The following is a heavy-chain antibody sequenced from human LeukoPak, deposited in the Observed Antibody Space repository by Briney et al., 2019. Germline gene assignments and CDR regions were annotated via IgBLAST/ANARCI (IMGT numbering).Heavy chain of an antibody. CDR2: IYYTGST. V-gene: IGHV4-59*01. Sequence: SETLSLTCGVSGGAITNYYWNWIRQAPGKGLEWLGYIYYTGSTTYNPSVKSRITISLDTSKKQISLKLRSVTAADTAVYYCARLDTIFGVAKGFDYWGQGIPVTVPS. D-gene: IGHD3-3*01. CDR1: GGAITNYY. J-gene: IGHJ4*02. CDR3: ARLDTIFGVAKGFDY.